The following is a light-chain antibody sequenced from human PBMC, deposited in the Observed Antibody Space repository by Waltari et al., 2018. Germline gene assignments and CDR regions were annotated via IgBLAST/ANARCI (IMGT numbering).Light chain of an antibody. Sequence: DIVMTQSPDSLAVSLGARATINCKSSQSVLYSSNNENYLTWYQQKPGQPPKLLIYWASTRESGVPDRFSGSGSGTDFTLTISSLQAEDVAVYYCRQYYTTPPTFGQGTKLEIK. CDR2: WAS. J-gene: IGKJ2*01. V-gene: IGKV4-1*01. CDR1: QSVLYSSNNENY. CDR3: RQYYTTPPT.